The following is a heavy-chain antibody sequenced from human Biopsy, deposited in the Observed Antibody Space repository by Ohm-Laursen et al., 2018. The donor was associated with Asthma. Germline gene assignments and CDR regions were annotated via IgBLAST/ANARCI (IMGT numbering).Heavy chain of an antibody. J-gene: IGHJ6*02. Sequence: ASVKVSCRTSGYTFNSAGITWVRQAPGQGLEWMGWISVYNGNTKVAQKLQDRVTMITDTSTSTAYMELRSLRSDDTAVYFCARAVDYSHYYGIDVWGQGTTVTVS. CDR1: GYTFNSAG. CDR3: ARAVDYSHYYGIDV. CDR2: ISVYNGNT. D-gene: IGHD3-10*01. V-gene: IGHV1-18*01.